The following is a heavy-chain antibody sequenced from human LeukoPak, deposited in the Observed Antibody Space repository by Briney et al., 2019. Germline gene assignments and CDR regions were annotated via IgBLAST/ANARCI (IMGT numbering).Heavy chain of an antibody. CDR1: GFTFSTYS. Sequence: GGSLRLSCSASGFTFSTYSMNWVRQAPGKGLEWVSSISSSSSYIYYADSVKGRFTISRDNAKNSLYLQMNSLRAEDTAVYYCARDWALGVNWFDPWGQGTLVTVSS. CDR3: ARDWALGVNWFDP. J-gene: IGHJ5*02. D-gene: IGHD3-16*01. CDR2: ISSSSSYI. V-gene: IGHV3-21*01.